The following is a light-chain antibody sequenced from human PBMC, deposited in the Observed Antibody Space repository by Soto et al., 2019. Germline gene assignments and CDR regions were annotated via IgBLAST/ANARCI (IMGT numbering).Light chain of an antibody. V-gene: IGKV3-15*01. Sequence: EIVMTQSPASLSVSPGERATLSCRASQSVGTNLAWYQKKPGQGPRLLMYGAYTRAIGIPARFSGSGSGTEFNLPITSLQSEDFAVYYCQQYQNWLSFGGGTKVEI. J-gene: IGKJ4*01. CDR1: QSVGTN. CDR2: GAY. CDR3: QQYQNWLS.